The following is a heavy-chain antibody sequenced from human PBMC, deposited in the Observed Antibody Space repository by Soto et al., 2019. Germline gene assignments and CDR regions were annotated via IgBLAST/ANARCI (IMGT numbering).Heavy chain of an antibody. J-gene: IGHJ3*02. V-gene: IGHV4-30-2*01. CDR3: ARARSGSYRTIDAFDI. Sequence: SETLSLTCAVSGGSISSGGYSWSWIRQPPGKGLEWIGYIYHSGSTYYNPSLKSRVTISVDRSKNQFSLKLSSVTAADTAVYYCARARSGSYRTIDAFDIWGQGTMVTVSS. CDR1: GGSISSGGYS. D-gene: IGHD1-26*01. CDR2: IYHSGST.